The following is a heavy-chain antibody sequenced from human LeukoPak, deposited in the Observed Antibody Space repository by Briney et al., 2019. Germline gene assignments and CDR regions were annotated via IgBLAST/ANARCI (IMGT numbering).Heavy chain of an antibody. D-gene: IGHD3-22*01. V-gene: IGHV4-38-2*02. CDR3: ARAPVYYDSSGYYGYDY. J-gene: IGHJ4*02. CDR1: GYSISSGYY. CDR2: ISHSGST. Sequence: PSETLSLTCTVSGYSISSGYYWGWIRQPPGKGLKWIGSISHSGSTYYNPSLKSRVTISVDTSKNQFSLKLSSATAADTAVYYCARAPVYYDSSGYYGYDYWGQGTLVTVSS.